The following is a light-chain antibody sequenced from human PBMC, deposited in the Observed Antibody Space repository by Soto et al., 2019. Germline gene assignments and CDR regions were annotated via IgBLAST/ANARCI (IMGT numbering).Light chain of an antibody. V-gene: IGKV3-11*01. CDR1: QSVSSY. Sequence: EIVLTQSPATLSLSPGERATLSCRASQSVSSYLAWYQQKPGQAPRLLIYDASNRATGIPPRFSGSGPGTDFTLAISGLEPEDSAIYYCQQRYNWPWTFGQGTKVDNK. CDR2: DAS. J-gene: IGKJ1*01. CDR3: QQRYNWPWT.